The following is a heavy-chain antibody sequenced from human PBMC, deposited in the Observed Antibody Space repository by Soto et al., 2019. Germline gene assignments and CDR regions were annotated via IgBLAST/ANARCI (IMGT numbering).Heavy chain of an antibody. CDR2: IYYNGAT. CDR1: GGSVSSGSYY. V-gene: IGHV4-61*01. J-gene: IGHJ3*02. Sequence: QVQLQESGPGLVKPSETLSLTCTVSGGSVSSGSYYWTWIRQSPGKGLEWVGYIYYNGATSYNPALKSRVTISRDTSKNQFSLKLTSVTAADTDVYYCARNDAACDIWGKGTMVSVSS. CDR3: ARNDAACDI.